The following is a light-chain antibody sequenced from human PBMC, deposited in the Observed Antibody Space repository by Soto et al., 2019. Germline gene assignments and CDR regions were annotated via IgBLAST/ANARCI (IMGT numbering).Light chain of an antibody. V-gene: IGLV2-14*01. Sequence: QSALTQAASVSGSPGQSITISCTGTSSDVGGYNYVSWYQQHPGQAPKLMIYDVSDRSSGVSNRFSGSKSGNTASLTISGLQAEDEADYYCSSYTTNTTFVFGTGTKLTVL. CDR1: SSDVGGYNY. CDR3: SSYTTNTTFV. CDR2: DVS. J-gene: IGLJ1*01.